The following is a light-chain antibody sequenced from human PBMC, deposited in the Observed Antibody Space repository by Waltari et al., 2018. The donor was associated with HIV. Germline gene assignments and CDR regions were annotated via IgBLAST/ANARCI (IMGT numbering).Light chain of an antibody. CDR1: YSNLASSY. V-gene: IGLV1-47*02. Sequence: QSELIQPPPVSGPPGQQVIIPCSGTYSNLASSYLHWYRHLPGTTPTLLIYHNNQRPSGVSDRFTGSKSVSSASLVISGLRGDDEGDYFCAAWDATPKSHWIFGGGTSLTVL. J-gene: IGLJ2*01. CDR2: HNN. CDR3: AAWDATPKSHWI.